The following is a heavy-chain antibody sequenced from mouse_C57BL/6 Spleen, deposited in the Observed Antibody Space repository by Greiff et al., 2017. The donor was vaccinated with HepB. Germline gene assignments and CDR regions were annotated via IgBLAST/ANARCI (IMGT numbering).Heavy chain of an antibody. CDR1: GYTFTDYN. J-gene: IGHJ3*01. CDR3: ARSYYYGSSWFAY. Sequence: VKMSCKASGYTFTDYNMHWVKQSHGKSLEWIGYINPNNGGTSYNQKFKGKATLTVNKSSSTAYMELRSLTSEDSAVYYCARSYYYGSSWFAYWGQGTLVTVSA. V-gene: IGHV1-22*01. CDR2: INPNNGGT. D-gene: IGHD1-1*01.